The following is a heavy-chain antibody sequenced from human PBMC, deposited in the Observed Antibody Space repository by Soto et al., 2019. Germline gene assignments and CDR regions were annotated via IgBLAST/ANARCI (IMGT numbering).Heavy chain of an antibody. CDR1: GGTFSSYA. V-gene: IGHV1-69*06. CDR3: ARGGDSRGYSYNWFDP. J-gene: IGHJ5*02. D-gene: IGHD3-22*01. CDR2: IIPIFGTA. Sequence: GASVKVSCKASGGTFSSYAISWVRQAPGQGLEWMGGIIPIFGTANYAQKFQGRVTITGDKSTSTAYMELSSLRSEDTAVYYCARGGDSRGYSYNWFDPWGQGTLVTVSS.